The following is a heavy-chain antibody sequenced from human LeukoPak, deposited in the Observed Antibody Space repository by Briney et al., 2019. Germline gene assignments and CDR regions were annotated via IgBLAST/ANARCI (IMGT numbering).Heavy chain of an antibody. V-gene: IGHV4-61*02. CDR2: IYTSGST. Sequence: SQTPSLTCTVSGGPISSGSYYWSWIRQPAGKGLEWIGRIYTSGSTNYNPSLKSRVTISVDTSKNQFSLKLSSVTAADTAVYYCAREYYYDSSGSPGVDYWGQGTLVTVSS. CDR1: GGPISSGSYY. D-gene: IGHD3-22*01. CDR3: AREYYYDSSGSPGVDY. J-gene: IGHJ4*02.